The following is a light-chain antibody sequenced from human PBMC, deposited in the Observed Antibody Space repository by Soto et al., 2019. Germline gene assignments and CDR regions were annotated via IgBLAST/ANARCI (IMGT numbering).Light chain of an antibody. CDR2: SNN. V-gene: IGLV1-47*02. CDR3: ASWDDRLGAVI. J-gene: IGLJ2*01. CDR1: SSNIGGTNY. Sequence: QSVLTQPPSASGTLGQRVFISCSGSSSNIGGTNYAYWYQQLPGAAPKLLMHSNNLRPSGVPERISGSKSGTSASLAISGLRSEDEAVYYCASWDDRLGAVIFGGGTK.